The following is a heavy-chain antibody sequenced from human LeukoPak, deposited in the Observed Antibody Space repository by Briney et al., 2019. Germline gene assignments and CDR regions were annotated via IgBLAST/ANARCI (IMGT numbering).Heavy chain of an antibody. CDR3: ARAVGPRGGNWFDP. D-gene: IGHD1-26*01. CDR2: FDPEDGET. CDR1: GYTLTELS. J-gene: IGHJ5*02. Sequence: ASVKVSCKVSGYTLTELSMHWVRQAPGKGLEWMGGFDPEDGETIYAQKFQGRVTMTRDTSTSTVYMDLSSLRSEDTAVYYCARAVGPRGGNWFDPWGQGTLVTVSS. V-gene: IGHV1-24*01.